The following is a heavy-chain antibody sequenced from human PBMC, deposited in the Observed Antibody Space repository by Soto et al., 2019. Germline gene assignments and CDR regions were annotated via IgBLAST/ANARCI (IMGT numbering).Heavy chain of an antibody. V-gene: IGHV3-23*01. D-gene: IGHD3-3*01. CDR2: ISGSGGST. Sequence: PGGSLRLACAASGFTFSSYAMSWVRQAPGKGLEWVSAISGSGGSTYHADSVKGRFTIPRDNSKNTLYLQMNSLRAEDTAVYYCAKRPYYDFWSGYYLDYWGRGTLVTVSS. J-gene: IGHJ4*02. CDR3: AKRPYYDFWSGYYLDY. CDR1: GFTFSSYA.